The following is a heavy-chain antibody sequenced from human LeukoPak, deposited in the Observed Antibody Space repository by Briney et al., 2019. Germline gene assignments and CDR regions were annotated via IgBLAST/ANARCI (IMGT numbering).Heavy chain of an antibody. CDR3: ERDPHYYDSSGYYYRYFDY. D-gene: IGHD3-22*01. CDR1: GYSMSNGYY. J-gene: IGHJ4*02. CDR2: IYYSRST. Sequence: SETLSLTCTVSGYSMSNGYYWGWIRQTPGKGLEWSGYIYYSRSTNYNPSLKSRVTISVDTSKYQFSLKLSSVTAADTAVYYCERDPHYYDSSGYYYRYFDYWGQGTLVTVSS. V-gene: IGHV4-61*01.